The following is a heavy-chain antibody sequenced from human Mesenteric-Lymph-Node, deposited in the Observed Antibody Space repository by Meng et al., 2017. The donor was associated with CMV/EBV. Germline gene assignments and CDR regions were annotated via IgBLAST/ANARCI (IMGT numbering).Heavy chain of an antibody. CDR2: ISYDGSNK. V-gene: IGHV3-30*03. D-gene: IGHD1-1*01. Sequence: AASGFTFSSYGMHWVRQAPGKGLEWVAVISYDGSNKYYADSVKGRFTISRDNSKNTLYLQMNSLRAEDTAVYYCARDYLGTSYYFDYWGQGTLVTVSS. J-gene: IGHJ4*02. CDR3: ARDYLGTSYYFDY. CDR1: GFTFSSYG.